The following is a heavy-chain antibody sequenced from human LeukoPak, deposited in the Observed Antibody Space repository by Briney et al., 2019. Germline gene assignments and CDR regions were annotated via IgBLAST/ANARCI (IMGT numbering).Heavy chain of an antibody. CDR1: GFTLSSYE. CDR2: ISSSGTPV. D-gene: IGHD3-3*01. CDR3: ARVPHYGFWSGYSPEY. V-gene: IGHV3-48*03. Sequence: GRSVRLSRAPSGFTLSSYEMKWVRQSSEKGLEWVSYISSSGTPVYYADSVKGRFTISRDNAKNSLYLQMNSLRADDTAVYYCARVPHYGFWSGYSPEYWGQGTPVSVSS. J-gene: IGHJ4*02.